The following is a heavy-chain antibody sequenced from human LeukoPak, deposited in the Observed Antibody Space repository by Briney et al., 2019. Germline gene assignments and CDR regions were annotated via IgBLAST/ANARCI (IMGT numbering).Heavy chain of an antibody. J-gene: IGHJ4*02. CDR2: ISDSGGST. CDR1: GFTFSSYA. CDR3: AKKPSSGYYYIDY. Sequence: GGSLRLSCAASGFTFSSYAMSWVRQAPGKGLEWVSTISDSGGSTYYVDSVKGRSTISRDNSKNTLYLQMNSLRAEDTAVYCCAKKPSSGYYYIDYWGQGTLVTVSS. D-gene: IGHD3-22*01. V-gene: IGHV3-23*01.